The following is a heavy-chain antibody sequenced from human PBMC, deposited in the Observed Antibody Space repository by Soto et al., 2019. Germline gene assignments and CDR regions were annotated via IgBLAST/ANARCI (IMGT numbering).Heavy chain of an antibody. CDR1: RYTFINYY. CDR2: ISPSGGST. D-gene: IGHD6-19*01. V-gene: IGHV1-46*01. Sequence: ASVKVSCKASRYTFINYYMHWVRQAPGQGLEWMGIISPSGGSTSYPQKFQGRVTMTRDTSTSTVYMELISLRSEDTAVYYCARDGVAGTYYFDYWGQGTLVTVSS. CDR3: ARDGVAGTYYFDY. J-gene: IGHJ4*02.